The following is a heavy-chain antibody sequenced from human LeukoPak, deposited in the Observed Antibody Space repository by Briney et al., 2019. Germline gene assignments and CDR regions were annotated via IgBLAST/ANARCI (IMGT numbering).Heavy chain of an antibody. CDR2: IIPIFGTA. CDR3: ARDPKGEIYYYGMDV. V-gene: IGHV1-69*01. D-gene: IGHD5-24*01. CDR1: GGTFSSYA. J-gene: IGHJ6*02. Sequence: ASVKVSCKASGGTFSSYAISWVRQAPGQGLEWMGGIIPIFGTANYAQKFQGRVTITADESTSTAYMELSSLRSEDTAVYYCARDPKGEIYYYGMDVWGQGTTVTVSS.